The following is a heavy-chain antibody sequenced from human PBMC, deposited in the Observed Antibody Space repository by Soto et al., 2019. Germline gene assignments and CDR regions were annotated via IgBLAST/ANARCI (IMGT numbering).Heavy chain of an antibody. V-gene: IGHV3-23*01. J-gene: IGHJ4*02. Sequence: EVQLLESGGGLVQPGGSLRLSCAASGFTFSSYAMSWVRQAPGKGLEWVSAISGSGGSTYYADSVKGRFTISRDNSKNTLYLQMNSLRAEDTAVYYCATNYDFWSVFDYWGQGTLVTVSS. CDR1: GFTFSSYA. CDR3: ATNYDFWSVFDY. CDR2: ISGSGGST. D-gene: IGHD3-3*01.